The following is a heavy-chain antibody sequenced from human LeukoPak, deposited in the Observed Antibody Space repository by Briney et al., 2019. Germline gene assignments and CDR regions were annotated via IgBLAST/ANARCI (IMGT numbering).Heavy chain of an antibody. D-gene: IGHD1-26*01. Sequence: GSLRLSCAASGFTFSSYWMSWVRQAPGKGLEWVANIKRDGSEKYYVDSVKGRFTISRDNAKNSLYLQMNSLRAEDTAVYYCARVGPGIYFDYWGQGTLVTVSS. CDR2: IKRDGSEK. CDR3: ARVGPGIYFDY. V-gene: IGHV3-7*01. CDR1: GFTFSSYW. J-gene: IGHJ4*02.